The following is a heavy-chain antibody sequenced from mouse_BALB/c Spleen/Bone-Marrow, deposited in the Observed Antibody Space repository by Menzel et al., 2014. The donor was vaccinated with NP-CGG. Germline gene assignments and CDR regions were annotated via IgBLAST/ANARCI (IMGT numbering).Heavy chain of an antibody. D-gene: IGHD1-1*01. Sequence: EVKLVESGGGLVELGGSLKLSCAASGFTFSSYYMSWVRQTPEKRLELVAAINSNGDNTYYPDTVKGRFTISRDNAKNTLYLQMSSLKSEDTALYYCARRGISTSEGVGAMDYWGQGTSVTVSS. CDR2: INSNGDNT. J-gene: IGHJ4*01. CDR3: ARRGISTSEGVGAMDY. V-gene: IGHV5-6-2*01. CDR1: GFTFSSYY.